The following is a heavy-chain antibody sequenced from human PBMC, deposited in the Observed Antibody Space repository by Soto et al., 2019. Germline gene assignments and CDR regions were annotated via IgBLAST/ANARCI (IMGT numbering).Heavy chain of an antibody. V-gene: IGHV3-11*05. Sequence: GGSLRLSCAASGFTCTDYYRSWIRQAPGKGLEWISYISGTSTYTNYADSVKGRFTISRDNAKNSLYLHMNSLRADDTAVYYCARARSVAGHFDYWGQGSLVTVSS. D-gene: IGHD6-19*01. CDR1: GFTCTDYY. J-gene: IGHJ4*02. CDR2: ISGTSTYT. CDR3: ARARSVAGHFDY.